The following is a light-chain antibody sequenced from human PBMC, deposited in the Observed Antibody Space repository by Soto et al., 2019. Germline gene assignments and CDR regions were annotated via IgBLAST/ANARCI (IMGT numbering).Light chain of an antibody. J-gene: IGLJ3*02. CDR3: CSYAGSSTSRV. CDR2: EDS. V-gene: IGLV2-23*01. Sequence: QSALPQPASVSGSPGQSITISCTGTSSDAGNYNFVFWYQQHPGKAPKVIIYEDSTRPSGVSNRISGSKSGNTASLTSSGLQAEDEADYYCCSYAGSSTSRVFGGGTKLTVL. CDR1: SSDAGNYNF.